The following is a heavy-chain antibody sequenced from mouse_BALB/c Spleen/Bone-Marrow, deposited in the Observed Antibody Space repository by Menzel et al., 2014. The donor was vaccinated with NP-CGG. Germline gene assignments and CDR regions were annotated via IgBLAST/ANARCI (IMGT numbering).Heavy chain of an antibody. CDR2: INPSTGYT. V-gene: IGHV1-7*01. J-gene: IGHJ4*01. CDR3: ARKSYGNYHYYAMDY. D-gene: IGHD2-1*01. CDR1: GYTFTSYW. Sequence: VQLQQSGAELAKPGASVKMSCKASGYTFTSYWMYWIKQRPGQGLEWIGYINPSTGYTEYNQKFKDKATLTADKSSNTAYMQLSRLTSEDSAVYYCARKSYGNYHYYAMDYWGQRTSVTVSS.